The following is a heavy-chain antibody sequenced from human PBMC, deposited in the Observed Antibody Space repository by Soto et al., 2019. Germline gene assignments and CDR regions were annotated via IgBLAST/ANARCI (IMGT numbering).Heavy chain of an antibody. CDR2: ISWNSGSL. V-gene: IGHV3-9*01. J-gene: IGHJ4*01. CDR3: SKDLSPAVAGTSVDY. CDR1: GFTFDDYA. D-gene: IGHD6-19*01. Sequence: EVKLVEAGGGLVQPGSSLRLSCAASGFTFDDYAMHWVRQPPGKGLEWVSGISWNSGSLGYADSVKGRFTISRDNGKKYVYLHMISVRAEDAAFYFCSKDLSPAVAGTSVDYWGHGTLVTVSA.